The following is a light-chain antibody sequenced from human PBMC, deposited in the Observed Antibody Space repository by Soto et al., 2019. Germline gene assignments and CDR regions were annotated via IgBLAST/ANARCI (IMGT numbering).Light chain of an antibody. V-gene: IGLV6-57*04. CDR2: ENK. J-gene: IGLJ2*01. CDR3: QSYDADFVI. Sequence: NFMLTQPHSVSESPGKTVTISCTRSSGSIANNYVQWYQQRPGSAPTTVIYENKLRHSGGPGRLSGSTDASSNSASLTISGLQTEDEADYYCQSYDADFVIFGGGTKVTVL. CDR1: SGSIANNY.